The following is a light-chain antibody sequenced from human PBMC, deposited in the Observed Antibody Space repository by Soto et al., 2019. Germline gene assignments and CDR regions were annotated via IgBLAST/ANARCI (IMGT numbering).Light chain of an antibody. CDR3: TSFTSSSTWV. CDR1: SSDVGGYNY. CDR2: EVS. V-gene: IGLV2-14*03. J-gene: IGLJ3*02. Sequence: QSALTQPASVSVSPGQSITVSCTGTSSDVGGYNYVSWFQQHPGKAPKLKIYEVSNRPSGVSNRFSGSKSGYTASLTISELQAEDEADYYCTSFTSSSTWVFGGGTK.